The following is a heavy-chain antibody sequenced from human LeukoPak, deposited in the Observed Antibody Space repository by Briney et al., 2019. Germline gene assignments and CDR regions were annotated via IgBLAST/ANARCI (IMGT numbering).Heavy chain of an antibody. CDR3: ARSIALTGDCDY. D-gene: IGHD6-19*01. CDR1: GFTFSNYW. Sequence: GGSLRLSCAGSGFTFSNYWMTWVRQAPGKGLEWVATIKQDGSEKYYVDSLKGRFTISRDNTKNSLFLQMNSLRPEDTAIFFCARSIALTGDCDYWGQGTLVTVSS. V-gene: IGHV3-7*01. CDR2: IKQDGSEK. J-gene: IGHJ4*02.